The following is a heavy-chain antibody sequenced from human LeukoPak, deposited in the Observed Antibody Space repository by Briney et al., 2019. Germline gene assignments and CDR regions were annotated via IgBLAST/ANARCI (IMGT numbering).Heavy chain of an antibody. Sequence: GGSLRLSCAASGFTFSSYAMSWVRQAPGKGLEWVSAISGSGGSTYYADSVKGRFTISRDNSKNTLYQQMNSLRAEDTAVYYCAKDPRTTVTTDYGYWGQGTLVTVSS. D-gene: IGHD4-11*01. CDR1: GFTFSSYA. CDR2: ISGSGGST. V-gene: IGHV3-23*01. CDR3: AKDPRTTVTTDYGY. J-gene: IGHJ4*02.